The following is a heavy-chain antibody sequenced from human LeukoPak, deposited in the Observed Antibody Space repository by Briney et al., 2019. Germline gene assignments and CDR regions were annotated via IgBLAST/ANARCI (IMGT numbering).Heavy chain of an antibody. V-gene: IGHV3-30*02. Sequence: GGSLRLSCAASGFTFSSYVMHWVRQAPGKGLEWVAFIRYDGSNKYYADSVKGRFTISRDNSKNTLYLQMNSLRAEDTAVYYCAKILPPRRGYSYVDYWGQGTLVTVSS. CDR2: IRYDGSNK. CDR1: GFTFSSYV. D-gene: IGHD5-18*01. J-gene: IGHJ4*02. CDR3: AKILPPRRGYSYVDY.